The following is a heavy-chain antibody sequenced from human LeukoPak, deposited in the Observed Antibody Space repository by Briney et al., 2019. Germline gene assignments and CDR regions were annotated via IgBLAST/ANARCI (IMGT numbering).Heavy chain of an antibody. CDR1: GLTFSSYA. Sequence: GGSLGLSCAASGLTFSSYAMHWVRQAPGKGLEWVAVISYDGSNKYYADSVKGRFTISRDNSKNTLYLQMNSLRAEDTAVYYCAREVDAFDIWGQGTMVTVSS. CDR3: AREVDAFDI. J-gene: IGHJ3*02. CDR2: ISYDGSNK. V-gene: IGHV3-30*04.